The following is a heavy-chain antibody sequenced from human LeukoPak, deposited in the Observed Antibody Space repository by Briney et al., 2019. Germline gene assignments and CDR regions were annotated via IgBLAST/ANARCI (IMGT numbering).Heavy chain of an antibody. CDR3: AKATTTVTPEDFDY. D-gene: IGHD4-17*01. CDR1: GFTFSSYA. CDR2: IRGSGGST. Sequence: GGSLTLSCAASGFTFSSYAMSWVRQAPGKGLEWVSAIRGSGGSTYYADSVKGRFTISRDNSKNTLYLQMHSLRAQDTAVYYCAKATTTVTPEDFDYWGQGTLVTVSS. V-gene: IGHV3-23*01. J-gene: IGHJ4*02.